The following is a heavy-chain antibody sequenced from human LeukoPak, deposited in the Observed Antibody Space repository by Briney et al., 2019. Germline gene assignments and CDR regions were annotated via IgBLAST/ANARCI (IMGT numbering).Heavy chain of an antibody. Sequence: GSLRLSCAASGFTFSSYWMSWVRQPPGKGLEWIGTICYSGSTYYNPSLKSRVTISVDTSKNQFSLKLSSVTAADTAVYYCVKDRGNHVTDYWGQGTLVTVSS. D-gene: IGHD1-14*01. J-gene: IGHJ4*02. CDR3: VKDRGNHVTDY. V-gene: IGHV4-59*12. CDR2: ICYSGST. CDR1: GFTFSSYW.